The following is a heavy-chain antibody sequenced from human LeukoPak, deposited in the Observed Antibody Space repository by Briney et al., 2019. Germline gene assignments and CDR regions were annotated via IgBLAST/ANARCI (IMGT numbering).Heavy chain of an antibody. Sequence: ASVKVSCKASGYTFTSYYMHWVRQAPGQGLEWMGIINPSGGSTSYAQKFQGRVTMTRDMSTSTVYMELSSLRSDDTAVYYCAKENYDVLTGYYQTNFDYWGQGTLVTVSS. CDR2: INPSGGST. D-gene: IGHD3-9*01. V-gene: IGHV1-46*01. CDR3: AKENYDVLTGYYQTNFDY. J-gene: IGHJ4*02. CDR1: GYTFTSYY.